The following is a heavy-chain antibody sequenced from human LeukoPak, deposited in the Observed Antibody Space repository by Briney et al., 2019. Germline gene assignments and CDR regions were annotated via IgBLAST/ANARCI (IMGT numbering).Heavy chain of an antibody. CDR1: GFTFDDYA. Sequence: GGSLRLSCVASGFTFDDYAMHWVRQAPGKGLEGVSGISWSSGSIVYADSVKGRFTISRDNAKNSLYLQMNSLRAEDTAVYYCARDDPYYYDSSGYCDYWGQGTLVTVSS. D-gene: IGHD3-22*01. CDR2: ISWSSGSI. CDR3: ARDDPYYYDSSGYCDY. J-gene: IGHJ4*02. V-gene: IGHV3-9*01.